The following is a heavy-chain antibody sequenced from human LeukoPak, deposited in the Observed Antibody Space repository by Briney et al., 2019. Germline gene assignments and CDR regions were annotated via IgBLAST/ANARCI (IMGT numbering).Heavy chain of an antibody. D-gene: IGHD3-22*01. CDR3: ARFGYLYDSSGYHGWFDP. CDR2: INPNSGGT. V-gene: IGHV1-2*02. CDR1: GYTFTGYY. Sequence: ASVKVSCKASGYTFTGYYMHWVRQAPGQGLEWMGWINPNSGGTNYAQKFQGRVTMTRDTSISTAYMELSRLRSDDTAVYYCARFGYLYDSSGYHGWFDPWGQGTLVTVSS. J-gene: IGHJ5*02.